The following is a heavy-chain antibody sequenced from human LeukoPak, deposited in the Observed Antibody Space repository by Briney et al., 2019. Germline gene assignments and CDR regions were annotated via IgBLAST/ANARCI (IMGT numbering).Heavy chain of an antibody. V-gene: IGHV3-23*01. CDR2: ITGSGGGI. D-gene: IGHD4-17*01. CDR3: AHPSTPDYGGLDY. J-gene: IGHJ4*02. CDR1: GFTFRLYV. Sequence: PGGSLRLSCAASGFTFRLYVMTSVRQAPGKGLEWVSAITGSGGGIYYADSVRGRFTISRDNSKNTLYLQMNSLRAEDTAVYYCAHPSTPDYGGLDYWGQGTLVTVSS.